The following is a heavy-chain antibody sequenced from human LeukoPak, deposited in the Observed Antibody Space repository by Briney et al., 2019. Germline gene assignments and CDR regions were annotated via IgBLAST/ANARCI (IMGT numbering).Heavy chain of an antibody. CDR2: IFEIGNT. CDR3: ARGMMPDWFDF. D-gene: IGHD2-2*01. Sequence: PSETRSLTCSVSGGSINNYYWTWIRQPPGTGLEWVGYIFEIGNTNYNPSLKSRVTVSLETSKHQFSLRLNAVTAADTSVYYCARGMMPDWFDFWGQGTLVTVSS. V-gene: IGHV4-59*01. CDR1: GGSINNYY. J-gene: IGHJ5*01.